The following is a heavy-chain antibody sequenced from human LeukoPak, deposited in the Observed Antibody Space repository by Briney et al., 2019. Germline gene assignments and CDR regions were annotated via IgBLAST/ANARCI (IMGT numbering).Heavy chain of an antibody. D-gene: IGHD2-15*01. CDR1: GFTFSSYS. V-gene: IGHV3-23*01. J-gene: IGHJ4*02. Sequence: GGSLRLSCAASGFTFSSYSMNWVRQAPGKGLEWVSAITGSGDSTFYADSVKGRFTISRDNSKNTLYLQMNSLRADDTAVYYCAKERYWSGDNYFHFCDYWGQGTLVTVSS. CDR3: AKERYWSGDNYFHFCDY. CDR2: ITGSGDST.